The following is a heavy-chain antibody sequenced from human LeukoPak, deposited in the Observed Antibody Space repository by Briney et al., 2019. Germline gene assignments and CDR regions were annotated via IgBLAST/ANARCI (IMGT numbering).Heavy chain of an antibody. CDR3: AKDIGEQWFFDY. J-gene: IGHJ4*02. V-gene: IGHV3-43*02. D-gene: IGHD3-10*01. CDR1: GFTFDDSA. Sequence: PGGSLRLSCATSGFTFDDSAMHWVRQAPGKGLEWVSLISGDGGSTYYADSAKGRFTISRDNSKNSLYLQMNSLRTEDTALYYCAKDIGEQWFFDYWGQGTLVSLSS. CDR2: ISGDGGST.